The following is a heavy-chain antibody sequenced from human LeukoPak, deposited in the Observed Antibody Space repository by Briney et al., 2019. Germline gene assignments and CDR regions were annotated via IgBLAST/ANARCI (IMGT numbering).Heavy chain of an antibody. CDR1: GGTVSRYT. CDR2: IIPILGIA. V-gene: IGHV1-69*04. CDR3: ARDVYYDSSGYPDYYYYYGMDV. Sequence: SVKVSCKASGGTVSRYTISWVRQAPGQGLEWMGRIIPILGIANYAQKFQGRVTITADKSTSTAYMELSSLRSEDTAVYYCARDVYYDSSGYPDYYYYYGMDVWGQGTTVTVSS. J-gene: IGHJ6*02. D-gene: IGHD3-22*01.